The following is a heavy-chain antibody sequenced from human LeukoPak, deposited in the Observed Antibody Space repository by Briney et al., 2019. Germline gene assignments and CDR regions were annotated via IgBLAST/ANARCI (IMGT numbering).Heavy chain of an antibody. Sequence: GGSLRLSCAASGFTFSSYAMHWVRQAPGKGLEWVAVISYDGSNKYYADSVKGRFTISRDNSKNTLYLQMNSLRAEDTAVYYCARAGAARPGDYWGQGTLVTVSS. CDR2: ISYDGSNK. CDR1: GFTFSSYA. J-gene: IGHJ4*02. CDR3: ARAGAARPGDY. V-gene: IGHV3-30-3*01. D-gene: IGHD6-6*01.